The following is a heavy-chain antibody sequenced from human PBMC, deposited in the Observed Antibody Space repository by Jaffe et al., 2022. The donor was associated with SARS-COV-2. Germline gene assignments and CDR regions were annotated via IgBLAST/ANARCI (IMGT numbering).Heavy chain of an antibody. CDR3: ARGVDYDSSNYPGGANYFDS. V-gene: IGHV3-7*03. Sequence: EVQLVESGGGLVQPGGSLRLSCAVSGFSFGNSWMSWVRQAPGKGPEWVANIKRDGSEKYYVDSVDGRFTISRDNAKNSLYLQMNSLRVEDTAMYYCARGVDYDSSNYPGGANYFDSWGQGTLVTVSS. CDR1: GFSFGNSW. CDR2: IKRDGSEK. D-gene: IGHD3-22*01. J-gene: IGHJ4*02.